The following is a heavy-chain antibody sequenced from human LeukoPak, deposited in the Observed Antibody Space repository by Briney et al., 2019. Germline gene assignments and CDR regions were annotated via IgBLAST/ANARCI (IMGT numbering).Heavy chain of an antibody. J-gene: IGHJ6*03. V-gene: IGHV4-38-2*02. CDR2: IYHSGST. D-gene: IGHD6-13*01. CDR1: GYSISSGYY. CDR3: ARTYAAAGTVFSAGYYYMDV. Sequence: SETLSLTCTVSGYSISSGYYWGWIRQPPGKGLEWIGSIYHSGSTYYNPSLKSRVTISVDTSKNQFSLKLSSVTAADTAVYYCARTYAAAGTVFSAGYYYMDVWGKGTTVTVSS.